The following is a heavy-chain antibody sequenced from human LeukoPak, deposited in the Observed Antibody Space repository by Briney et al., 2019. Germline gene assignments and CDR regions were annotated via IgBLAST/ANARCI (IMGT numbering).Heavy chain of an antibody. CDR2: IYSGGST. D-gene: IGHD2-15*01. CDR1: GFTVSSNY. Sequence: GGSLRLSCAASGFTVSSNYMSWVRQAPGKGLEWVSVIYSGGSTYYADSVKGRFTISRDNAKNTLYLQMSSLRAEDTAVYYCARGVGGSRAFDMWGQGTMVTVSS. J-gene: IGHJ3*02. V-gene: IGHV3-53*01. CDR3: ARGVGGSRAFDM.